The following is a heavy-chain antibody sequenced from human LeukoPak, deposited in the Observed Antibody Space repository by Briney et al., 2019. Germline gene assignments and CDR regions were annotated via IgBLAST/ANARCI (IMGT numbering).Heavy chain of an antibody. Sequence: PGGSLRLSCVASGFTFSDYWMHWVRQAPGEGLVWVSHINGDGSDTNYADSVKGRFTISRDNAKNTLYLQMNSLRADDTAVYYCARESNSPDYWGQGTLVTVSS. CDR3: ARESNSPDY. J-gene: IGHJ4*02. CDR1: GFTFSDYW. CDR2: INGDGSDT. D-gene: IGHD2-21*01. V-gene: IGHV3-74*01.